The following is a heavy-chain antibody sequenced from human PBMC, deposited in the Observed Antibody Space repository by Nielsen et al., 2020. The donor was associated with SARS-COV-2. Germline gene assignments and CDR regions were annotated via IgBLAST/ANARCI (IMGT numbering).Heavy chain of an antibody. J-gene: IGHJ6*02. CDR3: AREASGYDHYKYGMDV. Sequence: LSCVVSGFTFSNAWMSWVRQAPGKGLEWVGYIYFTGRTSYNPSLKSRVAMSVDTSKNQFSLDLKSVTAADTAVYYCAREASGYDHYKYGMDVWGLGATVTVSS. V-gene: IGHV4-28*03. CDR2: IYFTGRT. CDR1: GFTFSNAW. D-gene: IGHD5-12*01.